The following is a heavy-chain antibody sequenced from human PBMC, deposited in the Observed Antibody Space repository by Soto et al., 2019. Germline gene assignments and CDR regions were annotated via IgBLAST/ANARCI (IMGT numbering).Heavy chain of an antibody. V-gene: IGHV3-33*01. CDR3: ASLGVHSSSWYFPDQ. D-gene: IGHD6-13*01. J-gene: IGHJ4*02. CDR1: GFTFSSYG. CDR2: IWYDGSNK. Sequence: ARSLRLSCAASGFTFSSYGMHWVRQAPGKGLEWVAVIWYDGSNKYYADSVKGRFTISRDNSKNTLYLQMNSLRAEDTAVYYCASLGVHSSSWYFPDQWGQESLV.